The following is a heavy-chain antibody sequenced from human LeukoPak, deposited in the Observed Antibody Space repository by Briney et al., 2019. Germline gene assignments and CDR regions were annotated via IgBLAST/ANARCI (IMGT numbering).Heavy chain of an antibody. CDR3: AKGVDTTMDNFDY. V-gene: IGHV3-23*01. J-gene: IGHJ4*02. CDR2: ISGSGSST. CDR1: GFTFTSYA. D-gene: IGHD5-18*01. Sequence: GGSLRLSCAASGFTFTSYAMNWVRQAPGKGLEWVSTISGSGSSTYYVDSVKGRFTISRDNSKNTLYLQMNSLRAEDTAVYYCAKGVDTTMDNFDYWGQGTLVTVSS.